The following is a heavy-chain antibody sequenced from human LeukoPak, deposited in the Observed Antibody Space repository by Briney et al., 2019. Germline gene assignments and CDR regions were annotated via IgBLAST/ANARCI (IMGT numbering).Heavy chain of an antibody. CDR2: IYYSGST. J-gene: IGHJ4*02. D-gene: IGHD1-26*01. CDR1: GGSISSYY. CDR3: ARVLGRYYFDY. Sequence: SETLFLTCTVSGGSISSYYWSWIRQPPGKGLEWIGYIYYSGSTNYNPSLRSRVTISVDTSKNQFSLKLSSVTAADTAVYYCARVLGRYYFDYWGQGTLVTVSS. V-gene: IGHV4-59*01.